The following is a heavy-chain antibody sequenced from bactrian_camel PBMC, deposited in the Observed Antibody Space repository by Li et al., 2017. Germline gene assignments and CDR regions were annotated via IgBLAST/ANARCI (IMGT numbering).Heavy chain of an antibody. CDR2: IYTGDGTT. D-gene: IGHD4*01. CDR1: GDTDNNPY. Sequence: HVQLVESGGGSVQAGGSLTLSCVASGDTDNNPYMAWFRQGLGTEREGVASIYTGDGTTAYADSVKGRFTISRDAAKNTVYLQMNSLKPEDTAMYYCAAEPRTVCYTSPYWQRQGQGTQVTVS. V-gene: IGHV3S61*01. J-gene: IGHJ4*01.